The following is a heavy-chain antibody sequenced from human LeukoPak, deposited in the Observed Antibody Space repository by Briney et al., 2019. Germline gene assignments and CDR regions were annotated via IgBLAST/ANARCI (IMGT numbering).Heavy chain of an antibody. CDR3: ARRVRYYYDILTGYSHDAFDI. J-gene: IGHJ3*02. D-gene: IGHD3-9*01. V-gene: IGHV1-8*03. CDR1: GYTFTSYD. Sequence: SVTVSCKASGYTFTSYDINWVRQPAGQGLEWMGWMNPNSGNTGYAQKFQGRVTITRNTSISTAYMELSSLRSEDTAVYYCARRVRYYYDILTGYSHDAFDIWGQGTMVTVSS. CDR2: MNPNSGNT.